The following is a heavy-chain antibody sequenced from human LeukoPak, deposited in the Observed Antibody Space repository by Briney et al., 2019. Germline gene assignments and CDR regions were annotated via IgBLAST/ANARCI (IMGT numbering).Heavy chain of an antibody. D-gene: IGHD5-18*01. V-gene: IGHV3-11*04. CDR2: ISSSGSTI. J-gene: IGHJ3*02. CDR1: GFTFSDYY. Sequence: GGSLRLSCAASGFTFSDYYMSWIRQAPGKGLEWVSYISSSGSTIYYADSVKGRFTISRDNSKNTIFLQMNSLRAEDTAVYYCTRDEYSPPWAFDIWGQGTMVTVSS. CDR3: TRDEYSPPWAFDI.